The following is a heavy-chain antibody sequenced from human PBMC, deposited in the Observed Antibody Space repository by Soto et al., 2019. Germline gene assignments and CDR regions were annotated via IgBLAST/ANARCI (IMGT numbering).Heavy chain of an antibody. V-gene: IGHV3-21*01. CDR2: IRGFSPYT. D-gene: IGHD3-10*01. CDR1: GFTFRTYT. J-gene: IGHJ6*02. Sequence: EVQLVESGGGLVKPGGSLRLSCISSGFTFRTYTMNWVRQAPGKGLEWVSGIRGFSPYTFYAESVRGRFTISRDNAKNSLFLQMYSLRAEDTAVYYCARDRGYDAHDYYYNAMDVWGQGTTVTVSS. CDR3: ARDRGYDAHDYYYNAMDV.